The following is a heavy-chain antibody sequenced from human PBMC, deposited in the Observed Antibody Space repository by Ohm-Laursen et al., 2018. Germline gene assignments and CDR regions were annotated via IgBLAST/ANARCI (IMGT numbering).Heavy chain of an antibody. V-gene: IGHV1-69*04. CDR3: ASARHYYDSSGYYFLRYFQH. CDR2: IIPILGIA. CDR1: GGTFSSYA. J-gene: IGHJ1*01. Sequence: SVKVSCKASGGTFSSYAISWVRQAPGQGLEWMGRIIPILGIANYAQKFQGRVTITADKSTSTAYMELSSLRSEDTAVYYCASARHYYDSSGYYFLRYFQHWGQGTLVTVSS. D-gene: IGHD3-22*01.